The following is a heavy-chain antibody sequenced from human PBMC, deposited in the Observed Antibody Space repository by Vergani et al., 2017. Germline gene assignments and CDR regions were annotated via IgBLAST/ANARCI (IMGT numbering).Heavy chain of an antibody. V-gene: IGHV4-59*01. CDR1: GGSISSYY. Sequence: QVQLQESGPGLVKPSETLSLTCTVSGGSISSYYWSWIRQPPGKGLEWFGYIYYSGSTNYNPSLKSRVTISVDTSKNQFALKLSSVTAAGTAVYYCARNPYCGGDCYSDAFDCWGQGTMVTVSS. J-gene: IGHJ3*01. CDR3: ARNPYCGGDCYSDAFDC. D-gene: IGHD2-21*02. CDR2: IYYSGST.